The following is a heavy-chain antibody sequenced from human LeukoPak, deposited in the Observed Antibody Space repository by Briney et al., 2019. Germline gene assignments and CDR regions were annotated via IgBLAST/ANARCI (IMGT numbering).Heavy chain of an antibody. J-gene: IGHJ5*02. Sequence: GGSLRLSCAPYGLTFSSYGMRWVRQAPGEGLEWEAFIRYDGSNKYYADSVEGRLTISRDNCKNTMYQQMDSVRAAETGVYYCAIDRNGRTGWFDPWGEGTLVTVSS. CDR1: GLTFSSYG. CDR2: IRYDGSNK. V-gene: IGHV3-30*02. CDR3: AIDRNGRTGWFDP. D-gene: IGHD1-1*01.